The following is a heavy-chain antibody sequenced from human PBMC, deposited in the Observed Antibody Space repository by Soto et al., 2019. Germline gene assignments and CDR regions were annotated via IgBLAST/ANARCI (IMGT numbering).Heavy chain of an antibody. CDR3: ASEDYDSSGVGDFDI. V-gene: IGHV4-30-4*01. CDR2: IYHSGST. Sequence: QVQLQESGPGLVKPSQTLSLPCTVSVGSISSGDYYWSWIRQPPGKGLEWIGYIYHSGSTYYNPSLMSRVTISVDTSKNQFSLKLSSVTAAATAVYYCASEDYDSSGVGDFDIWGQGTMVTVSS. D-gene: IGHD3-22*01. J-gene: IGHJ3*02. CDR1: VGSISSGDYY.